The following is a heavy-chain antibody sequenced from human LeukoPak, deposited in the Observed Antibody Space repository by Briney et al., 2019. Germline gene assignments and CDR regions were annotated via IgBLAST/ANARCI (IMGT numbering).Heavy chain of an antibody. V-gene: IGHV3-21*01. CDR1: GFTFSSYS. J-gene: IGHJ4*02. D-gene: IGHD3-22*01. Sequence: GGSLRLSCAASGFTFSSYSMNWVRQAPGKGLELVSSISSSSSYIYYADSVKGRFTISRDNAKNSLYLQMNSLRAEDTAVYYCARVPLTMIVVVTHIDYWGQGTLVTVSS. CDR2: ISSSSSYI. CDR3: ARVPLTMIVVVTHIDY.